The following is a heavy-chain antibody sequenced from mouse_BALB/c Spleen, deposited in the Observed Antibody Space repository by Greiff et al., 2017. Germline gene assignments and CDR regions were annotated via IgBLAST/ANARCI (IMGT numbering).Heavy chain of an antibody. CDR3: ALGNYFDY. D-gene: IGHD6-1*01. CDR2: ISSGGST. V-gene: IGHV5-6-5*01. Sequence: EVQVVESGGGLVKPGGSLKLSCAASGFTFSSYAMSWVRQTPEKRLEWVASISSGGSTYYPDSVKGRFTISRDNARNILYLQMSSLRSEDTAMYYCALGNYFDYWGQGTTLTVSS. CDR1: GFTFSSYA. J-gene: IGHJ2*01.